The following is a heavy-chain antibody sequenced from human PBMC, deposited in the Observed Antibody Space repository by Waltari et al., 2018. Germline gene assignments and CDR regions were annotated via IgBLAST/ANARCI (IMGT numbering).Heavy chain of an antibody. CDR3: AAGVYSSSLLTD. CDR1: GGSISSYY. J-gene: IGHJ4*02. Sequence: QVQLQESGPGLVKPSETLSLTCTVSGGSISSYYWSWIRQPPGKGLEWIGYIYYSGSTNYNPSLKSRVTISVDTSKNQFSLKLSSVTAADTAAYYCAAGVYSSSLLTDWGQGTLVTVSS. V-gene: IGHV4-59*01. D-gene: IGHD6-13*01. CDR2: IYYSGST.